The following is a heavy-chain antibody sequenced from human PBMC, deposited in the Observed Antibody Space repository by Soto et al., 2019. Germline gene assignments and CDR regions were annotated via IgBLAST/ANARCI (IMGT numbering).Heavy chain of an antibody. J-gene: IGHJ5*02. CDR3: GRSFAVAAPLDP. V-gene: IGHV4-59*01. Sequence: SETLSLTCTVSGGSMSNYYWSWIRQSPGKGLEWIGYIYYSGSTNYNPSLKSRVTISADTSKNQFSLRLSSVTAADTAVYYCGRSFAVAAPLDPWGQGTLVTVSS. CDR1: GGSMSNYY. CDR2: IYYSGST. D-gene: IGHD2-15*01.